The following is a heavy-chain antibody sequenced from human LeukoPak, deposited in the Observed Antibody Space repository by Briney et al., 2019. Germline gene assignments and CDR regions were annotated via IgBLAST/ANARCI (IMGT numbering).Heavy chain of an antibody. D-gene: IGHD3-16*02. J-gene: IGHJ3*02. CDR2: IYYSGST. V-gene: IGHV4-38-2*02. Sequence: SETLSLTCTVSGYSISSGYYWGWIRQPPGKGLEWIGSIYYSGSTYYNPSLKSRVTISVDTSKNQFSLKLSSVTAADTAVYYCARLGYDYVWGSYRDTPADDAFDIWGQGTMVTVSS. CDR3: ARLGYDYVWGSYRDTPADDAFDI. CDR1: GYSISSGYY.